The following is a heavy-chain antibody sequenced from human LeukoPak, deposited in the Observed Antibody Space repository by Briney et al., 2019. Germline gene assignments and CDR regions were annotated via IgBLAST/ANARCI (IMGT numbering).Heavy chain of an antibody. CDR1: GYTLTELS. CDR2: FDPEDGET. V-gene: IGHV1-24*01. J-gene: IGHJ5*02. CDR3: ATAVAAAGLYNWFDP. D-gene: IGHD6-13*01. Sequence: ASVKVSCKVSGYTLTELSMHWVRQAPGKGLEWMGGFDPEDGETIYAQKCQGRVTMTEDTSTDTAYMELSSLRSEDTAVYYCATAVAAAGLYNWFDPWGQGTLVTVSS.